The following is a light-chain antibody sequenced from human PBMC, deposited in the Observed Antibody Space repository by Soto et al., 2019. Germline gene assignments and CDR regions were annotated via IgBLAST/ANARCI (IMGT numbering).Light chain of an antibody. J-gene: IGLJ2*01. CDR2: EDD. V-gene: IGLV2-23*01. CDR3: SSYAGRSTFVV. Sequence: QSALTQPASVSASPGEPITISCTGTSSDVGSSRLVSWYQQHPGKAPKLIIYEDDERPSGVSNRFSGSKSGNTASLTIPGLQAEDEADYYCSSYAGRSTFVVFGGGTKLTVL. CDR1: SSDVGSSRL.